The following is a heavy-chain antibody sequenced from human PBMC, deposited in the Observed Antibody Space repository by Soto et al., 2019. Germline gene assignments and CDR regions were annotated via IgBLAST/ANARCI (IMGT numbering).Heavy chain of an antibody. CDR3: AVGVLGVDAFDI. J-gene: IGHJ3*02. Sequence: ASGEVSFKASCFTFSSSGISWGGQAPGQGLEWMGWISAYNGNTNYAQKLQGRVTMTTDTSTSTAYMELRSLRSDDTAVYYCAVGVLGVDAFDIWGQGTMVTVSS. CDR1: CFTFSSSG. V-gene: IGHV1-18*01. D-gene: IGHD2-8*01. CDR2: ISAYNGNT.